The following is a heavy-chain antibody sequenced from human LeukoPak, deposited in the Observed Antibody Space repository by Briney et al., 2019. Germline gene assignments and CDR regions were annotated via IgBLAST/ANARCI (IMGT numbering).Heavy chain of an antibody. Sequence: SETLSLTCTVSGGSISSSSYYWGWIRQPPGKGLEWIGSIYYSGSTYYNPSLKSRVTISVDTSKNQFSLKLSSVTAADTAVYYCASSTASTGYCSSTSCYLEWGYWGRGTLVTVSS. CDR1: GGSISSSSYY. CDR2: IYYSGST. CDR3: ASSTASTGYCSSTSCYLEWGY. J-gene: IGHJ4*02. V-gene: IGHV4-39*01. D-gene: IGHD2-2*01.